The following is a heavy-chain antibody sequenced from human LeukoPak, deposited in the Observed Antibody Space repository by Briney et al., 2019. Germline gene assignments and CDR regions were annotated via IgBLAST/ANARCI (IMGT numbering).Heavy chain of an antibody. Sequence: PGGSLRLSCAASGFTFSSYAMSWVRQAPGKGLEWVSVISGSGSSTYYADSVKGRFTISRDSSKNTLYLQMNSLRAEDTAVYYCAKIAPGQYYFDYWGQGTLVTVSS. CDR2: ISGSGSST. J-gene: IGHJ4*02. D-gene: IGHD5-24*01. V-gene: IGHV3-23*01. CDR3: AKIAPGQYYFDY. CDR1: GFTFSSYA.